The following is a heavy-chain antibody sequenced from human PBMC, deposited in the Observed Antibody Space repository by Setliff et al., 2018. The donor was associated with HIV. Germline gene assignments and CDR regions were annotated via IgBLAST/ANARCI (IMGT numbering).Heavy chain of an antibody. Sequence: GASVKVSCKASGYTFPGYYMHWVRQAPGQGLEWMGRINPNSGGTNYAQKFQGRVTMTRDTSISTAYMELSRLRSDDTAVYYCARVPLLWFGEFDYWGQGTLVTVSS. J-gene: IGHJ4*02. CDR1: GYTFPGYY. CDR3: ARVPLLWFGEFDY. CDR2: INPNSGGT. V-gene: IGHV1-2*06. D-gene: IGHD3-10*01.